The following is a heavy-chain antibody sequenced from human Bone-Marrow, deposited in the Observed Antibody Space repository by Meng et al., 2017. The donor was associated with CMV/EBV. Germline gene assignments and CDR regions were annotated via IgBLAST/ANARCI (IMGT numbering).Heavy chain of an antibody. V-gene: IGHV3-7*01. CDR1: GFTFSSHW. Sequence: GESLKISCAASGFTFSSHWMSWVRQAPGKGLEWVANIKQDGSEKYYVDSVKGRFTISRDNAKNSLYLQMNSLRAEDTAVYYCAREAGIAVAGDYFDYWGQGTLVTVSS. CDR3: AREAGIAVAGDYFDY. J-gene: IGHJ4*02. CDR2: IKQDGSEK. D-gene: IGHD6-19*01.